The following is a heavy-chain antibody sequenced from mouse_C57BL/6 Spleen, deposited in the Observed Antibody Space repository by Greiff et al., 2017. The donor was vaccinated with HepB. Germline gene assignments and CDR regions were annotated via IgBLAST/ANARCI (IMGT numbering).Heavy chain of an antibody. CDR2: IWGDGST. J-gene: IGHJ3*01. CDR1: GFSLTSYG. CDR3: APIYDGYCGPWFAY. V-gene: IGHV2-3*01. D-gene: IGHD2-3*01. Sequence: AKLVESGPGLVAPSQSLSITCTVSGFSLTSYGVSWVRQPPGKGLEWLGVIWGDGSTNYHSALISRLSISKDNSKSQVFLKLNSLQTDDTATYYCAPIYDGYCGPWFAYWGQGTLVTVSA.